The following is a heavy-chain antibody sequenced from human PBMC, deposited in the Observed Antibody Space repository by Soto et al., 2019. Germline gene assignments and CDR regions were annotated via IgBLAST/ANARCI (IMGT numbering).Heavy chain of an antibody. D-gene: IGHD2-8*01. J-gene: IGHJ4*02. CDR1: GGSISSDDYY. V-gene: IGHV4-30-4*01. CDR3: ARVGHCYNGVCSHTSGWLTQGPPFDY. CDR2: ISYSGST. Sequence: KPSETLSLTCTVSGGSISSDDYYWSWIRQPPGKGLEWIGYISYSGSTYYNPSLKSRVTLSIDTSNNQFSLKLSSVTAADTAVYYCARVGHCYNGVCSHTSGWLTQGPPFDYWGQGALVTVSS.